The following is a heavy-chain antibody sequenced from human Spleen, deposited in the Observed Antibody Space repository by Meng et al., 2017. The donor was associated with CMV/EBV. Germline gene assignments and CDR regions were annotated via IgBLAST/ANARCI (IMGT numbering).Heavy chain of an antibody. CDR3: ARALSGYSGGDDAFDI. J-gene: IGHJ3*02. CDR1: GGSVSSGSYY. Sequence: SETLSLTCTVSGGSVSSGSYYWSWIRQPPGKGLEWIGYIYYSGSTNYNPSLKSRVTISVDTSKNQVSLKLTSVTAADTAVYYCARALSGYSGGDDAFDIWGQGTMVTVSS. CDR2: IYYSGST. V-gene: IGHV4-61*01. D-gene: IGHD5-12*01.